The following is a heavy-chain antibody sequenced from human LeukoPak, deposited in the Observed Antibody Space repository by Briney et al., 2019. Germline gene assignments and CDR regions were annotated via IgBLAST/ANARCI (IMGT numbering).Heavy chain of an antibody. CDR3: ARVDDNYYDSSGGGIGY. CDR1: GFTFSSYA. Sequence: GGSLRLSCAASGFTFSSYAMHWVRQAPGKGLEWVAVISYDGSNKYYADSVKGRFTISRDNSKNTLYLQMNSLRAEDTAVYYCARVDDNYYDSSGGGIGYWGQGTLVTVSS. D-gene: IGHD3-22*01. J-gene: IGHJ4*02. V-gene: IGHV3-30-3*01. CDR2: ISYDGSNK.